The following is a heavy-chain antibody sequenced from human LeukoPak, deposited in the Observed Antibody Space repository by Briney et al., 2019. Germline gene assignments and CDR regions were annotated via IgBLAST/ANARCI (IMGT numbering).Heavy chain of an antibody. CDR2: INPNSGET. D-gene: IGHD3-9*01. Sequence: GASVKVSCKASGLTITGAYMHWVRQAPGQGLEWMGWINPNSGETRYEQKFQGRVTMTRDTSIDTVHMELGSLTSDDTAVYYCARVLFNSGYDSWGQETLVTVSS. CDR1: GLTITGAY. CDR3: ARVLFNSGYDS. J-gene: IGHJ5*01. V-gene: IGHV1-2*02.